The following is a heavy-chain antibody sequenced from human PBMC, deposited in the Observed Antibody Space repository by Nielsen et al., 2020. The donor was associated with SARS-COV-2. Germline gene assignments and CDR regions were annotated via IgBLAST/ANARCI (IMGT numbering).Heavy chain of an antibody. J-gene: IGHJ6*01. V-gene: IGHV3-33*01. CDR3: ARNQWGPRYYYGMDV. CDR1: GCTFSSYG. CDR2: IWYDGSNK. D-gene: IGHD7-27*01. Sequence: GESLKISCAASGCTFSSYGMHWVRQAPGKGLEWVAVIWYDGSNKYYADSEKGRFTISRDNSKNTLYLKMNSLIAEDTAVYYCARNQWGPRYYYGMDVWGHGTTVTVSS.